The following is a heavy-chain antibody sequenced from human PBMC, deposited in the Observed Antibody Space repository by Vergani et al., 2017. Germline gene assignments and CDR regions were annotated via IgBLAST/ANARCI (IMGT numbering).Heavy chain of an antibody. V-gene: IGHV3-11*04. CDR1: VFKFSDHY. J-gene: IGHJ6*02. CDR2: ISPGASTV. Sequence: LEESGGGSVKPGGSLRLSCAASVFKFSDHYMSWIRQAPGKVLEWVSHISPGASTVSYTDSVTGRFTVSRDNDNNSLTLDMTTLRVEDTAVYYCAKNPGISTTRHYYAMDVWGQGTTVTVSS. CDR3: AKNPGISTTRHYYAMDV. D-gene: IGHD1-1*01.